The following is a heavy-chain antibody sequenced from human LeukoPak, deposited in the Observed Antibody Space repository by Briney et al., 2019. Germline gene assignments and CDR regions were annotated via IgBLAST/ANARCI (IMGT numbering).Heavy chain of an antibody. CDR1: GFIFSTYG. Sequence: GGSLRLSCAASGFIFSTYGMHWVRQAPGKGLEWVALISNDGNNKYYADSVKGRFTISRDNAKNSLYLQMNSLRAEDTAVYYCARVRPLYCGGDCSTHLDYWGQGTLVTVSS. V-gene: IGHV3-30*03. CDR3: ARVRPLYCGGDCSTHLDY. D-gene: IGHD2-21*02. CDR2: ISNDGNNK. J-gene: IGHJ4*02.